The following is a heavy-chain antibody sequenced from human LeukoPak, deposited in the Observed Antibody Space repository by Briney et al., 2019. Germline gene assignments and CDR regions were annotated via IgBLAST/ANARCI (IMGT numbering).Heavy chain of an antibody. D-gene: IGHD2-2*01. CDR2: IYPGDSDT. CDR1: GYSFTSYW. V-gene: IGHV5-51*01. CDR3: ARAEYQLPAYGDYVGFDY. Sequence: GESLKISCKGSGYSFTSYWIGWVRKMPGKGLEWMGIIYPGDSDTRYSPSFQGQVTISADKSISTAYLQWSSLKASDTAMYYCARAEYQLPAYGDYVGFDYWGQGTLVTVSS. J-gene: IGHJ4*02.